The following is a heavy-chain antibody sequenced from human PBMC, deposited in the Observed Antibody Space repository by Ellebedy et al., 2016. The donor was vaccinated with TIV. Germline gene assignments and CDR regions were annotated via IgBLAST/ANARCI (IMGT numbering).Heavy chain of an antibody. CDR1: GGSISSYY. Sequence: SETLSLXXTVSGGSISSYYWSWIRQPPGKGLEWIGYIYYSGSTNYNPSLKSRVTISVDTSKNQFSLKLSSVTAADTAVYYCGRDDSYSGYDYWGQGTLVTVSS. D-gene: IGHD5-12*01. CDR3: GRDDSYSGYDY. V-gene: IGHV4-59*13. J-gene: IGHJ4*02. CDR2: IYYSGST.